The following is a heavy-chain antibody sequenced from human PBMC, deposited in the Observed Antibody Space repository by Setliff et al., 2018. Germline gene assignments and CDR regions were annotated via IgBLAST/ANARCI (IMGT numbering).Heavy chain of an antibody. CDR3: ARGGTYRYFDY. CDR1: GGSISSGTYY. CDR2: INHSGST. Sequence: SETLSLTCTVSGGSISSGTYYWSWIRQHPGKGLEWIGEINHSGSTNYNPSLKSRVTISVDTSKNQFSLKLKSVTAADAAVYYCARGGTYRYFDYWGQGALVTVSS. V-gene: IGHV4-39*07. J-gene: IGHJ4*02.